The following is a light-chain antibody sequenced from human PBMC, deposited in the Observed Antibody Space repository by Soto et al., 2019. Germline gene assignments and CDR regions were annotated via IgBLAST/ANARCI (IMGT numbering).Light chain of an antibody. V-gene: IGLV2-14*01. J-gene: IGLJ3*02. Sequence: QSVLTQPASVSGSPGQSITISCTGTSSDIGGHNYVSWYQQHPGKAPKLIIYDVSNRPSGVSNRFSGSKSGNTASLTISGLQAEDEADYYCSSYTSGSTWVFGGGTKLTVL. CDR2: DVS. CDR1: SSDIGGHNY. CDR3: SSYTSGSTWV.